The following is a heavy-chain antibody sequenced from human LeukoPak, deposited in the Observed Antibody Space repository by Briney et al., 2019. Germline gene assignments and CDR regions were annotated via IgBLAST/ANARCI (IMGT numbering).Heavy chain of an antibody. D-gene: IGHD2-2*01. V-gene: IGHV1-2*02. J-gene: IGHJ4*02. CDR2: INPNSGST. CDR1: GYTFTGYY. Sequence: ASVKVSCKASGYTFTGYYMHWVRQAPGQGLEWMGWINPNSGSTNYAQTFQGRVAMTRDTSISTAYMELSRLRSDDTAVYYCARGGEGYCSSTSCYLFPNFDYWGQGTLVTVSS. CDR3: ARGGEGYCSSTSCYLFPNFDY.